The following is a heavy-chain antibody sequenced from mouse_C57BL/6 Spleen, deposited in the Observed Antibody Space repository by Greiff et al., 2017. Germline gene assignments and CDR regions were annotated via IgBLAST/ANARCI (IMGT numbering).Heavy chain of an antibody. V-gene: IGHV1-9*01. Sequence: VQLQQSGAELMKPGASVTLSCTATGYTFTGYWVEWVKQRPGHGLEWIGEILPGSGSTNYNEKFKGKATFTADTSSNTAYMQLSSLTTEDSAIYYCARRGLHSEAMDYWGQGASVTVA. CDR1: GYTFTGYW. CDR2: ILPGSGST. J-gene: IGHJ4*01. CDR3: ARRGLHSEAMDY. D-gene: IGHD2-2*01.